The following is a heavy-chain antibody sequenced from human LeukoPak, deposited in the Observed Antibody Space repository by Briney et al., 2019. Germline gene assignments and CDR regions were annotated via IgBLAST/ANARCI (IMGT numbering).Heavy chain of an antibody. CDR1: GGSISSYY. CDR2: INYSGST. CDR3: ARGYYDILTGYIPLYYFDY. J-gene: IGHJ4*02. D-gene: IGHD3-9*01. V-gene: IGHV4-59*01. Sequence: PSETLSLTCTVSGGSISSYYWSWIRQPPGKGLEWIGYINYSGSTNYNPSLKSRVTISVDTSKNQFSLKLSSVTAADTAVYYCARGYYDILTGYIPLYYFDYWGQGTLVTVSS.